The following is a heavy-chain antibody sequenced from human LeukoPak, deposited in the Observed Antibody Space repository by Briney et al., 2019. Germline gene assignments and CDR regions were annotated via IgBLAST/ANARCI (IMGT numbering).Heavy chain of an antibody. V-gene: IGHV3-7*01. Sequence: HAGGSLRLSCAASGFTFSSYWMSWVRQAPGKGLEWVANIKQDGSEKYYVDSVRGRFTISRDNAKNSLYLQMNSLRAEDTAVYYCAKDRGYSSSWYVFGYWGQGTLVTVSS. CDR3: AKDRGYSSSWYVFGY. CDR1: GFTFSSYW. CDR2: IKQDGSEK. D-gene: IGHD6-13*01. J-gene: IGHJ4*02.